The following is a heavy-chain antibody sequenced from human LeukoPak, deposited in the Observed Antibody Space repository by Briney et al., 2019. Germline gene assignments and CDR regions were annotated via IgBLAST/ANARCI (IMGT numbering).Heavy chain of an antibody. CDR1: GYTFTSYG. D-gene: IGHD3-10*01. J-gene: IGHJ6*02. V-gene: IGHV1-69*13. CDR2: IIPIFGTP. CDR3: ARGSGTITMVRGVFYGMDV. Sequence: ASVKVSCKASGYTFTSYGISWVRQAPGQGLEWMGGIIPIFGTPNYAQKFQGRVTITADESTSTAYMELSSLRSGDTAVYYCARGSGTITMVRGVFYGMDVWGQGTTVTVSS.